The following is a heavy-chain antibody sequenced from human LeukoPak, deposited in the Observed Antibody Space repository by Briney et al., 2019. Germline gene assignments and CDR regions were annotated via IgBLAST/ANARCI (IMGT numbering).Heavy chain of an antibody. CDR1: GGSFSGYY. V-gene: IGHV4-34*01. CDR2: INHSGST. J-gene: IGHJ4*02. D-gene: IGHD3-9*01. CDR3: ASSAPYYDILTGYLTDY. Sequence: SETPSLTCAVYGGSFSGYYWSWIRQPPGKGLEWIGEINHSGSTNYNPSLKSRVTISVDTSKNQFSLKLSSVTAADTAVYYCASSAPYYDILTGYLTDYWGQGTLVTVSS.